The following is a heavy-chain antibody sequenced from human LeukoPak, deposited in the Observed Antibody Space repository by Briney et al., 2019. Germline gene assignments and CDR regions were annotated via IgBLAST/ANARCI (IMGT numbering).Heavy chain of an antibody. CDR1: GFRFSASS. V-gene: IGHV3-48*01. CDR3: ARVAKYYYGSETYYFFEH. D-gene: IGHD3-10*01. J-gene: IGHJ4*02. CDR2: ISSSSSAI. Sequence: PGGSLRLSCEASGFRFSASSMNWVRQAPGKGLEWISYISSSSSAIYYADSVRGRFIISRDNAKDSLYLQMNSLRVEDTAVYYCARVAKYYYGSETYYFFEHWGQGTPVTASS.